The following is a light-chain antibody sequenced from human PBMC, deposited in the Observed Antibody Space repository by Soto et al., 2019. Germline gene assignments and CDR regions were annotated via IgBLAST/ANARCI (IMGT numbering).Light chain of an antibody. CDR2: WAS. Sequence: DIVMTQSPDSLAVSLGERATINCKSSQSVLYSSNNKNYLAWYQQKQGQPPKLLIYWASTRESGVPDRFIGSGSGTNFTLTINSLQDEDVAVYYCQQYYSTLPYTFGQGTKLEIK. V-gene: IGKV4-1*01. CDR3: QQYYSTLPYT. CDR1: QSVLYSSNNKNY. J-gene: IGKJ2*01.